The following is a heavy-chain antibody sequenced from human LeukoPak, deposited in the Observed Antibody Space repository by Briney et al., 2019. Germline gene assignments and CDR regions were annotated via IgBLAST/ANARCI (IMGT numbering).Heavy chain of an antibody. CDR1: GFTSSNAW. V-gene: IGHV3-15*01. D-gene: IGHD4/OR15-4a*01. J-gene: IGHJ3*02. CDR3: TTFDYAAFLI. Sequence: PGGSLTLSCAVSGFTSSNAWMSWVRQAPGKGLEWVGRIKSKTDGGTRDYAAPVKGRFTISRDDSKNTLYLQMNSLKTEDTAVYYCTTFDYAAFLIGGQGTMVTVSS. CDR2: IKSKTDGGTR.